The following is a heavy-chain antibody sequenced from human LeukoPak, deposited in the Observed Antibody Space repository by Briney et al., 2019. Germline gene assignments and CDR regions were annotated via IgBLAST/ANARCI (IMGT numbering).Heavy chain of an antibody. D-gene: IGHD1-26*01. J-gene: IGHJ6*03. CDR3: ARGLPTWGYYYYYMDV. V-gene: IGHV1-18*01. CDR2: ISAYNGNT. CDR1: GYTFTSYG. Sequence: ASVKVSCKASGYTFTSYGISWVRQAPGQGLEWMGWISAYNGNTNYAQKLQGRVTMTTDTSTSTAYMELRSLRSDDTAVYYCARGLPTWGYYYYYMDVWGKGTTVTVSS.